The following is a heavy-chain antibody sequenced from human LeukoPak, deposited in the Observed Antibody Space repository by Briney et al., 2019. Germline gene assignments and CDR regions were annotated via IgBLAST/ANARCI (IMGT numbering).Heavy chain of an antibody. V-gene: IGHV3-48*01. D-gene: IGHD2-21*01. CDR1: GFTFTSYG. CDR3: ARHGEVPYGLDV. Sequence: AGGSLRLSCAASGFTFTSYGMNWVRQVPGKGLEWVSYTSSSSGIIYYADSVKGRFTISRDNAKNSLYLRMNRLRAEDTAVYYCARHGEVPYGLDVWGQGTTVTVSS. CDR2: TSSSSGII. J-gene: IGHJ6*02.